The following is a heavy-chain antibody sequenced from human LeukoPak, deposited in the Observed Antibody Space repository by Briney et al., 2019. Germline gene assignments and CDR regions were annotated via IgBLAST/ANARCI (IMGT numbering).Heavy chain of an antibody. CDR1: GFTFSSYR. D-gene: IGHD6-19*01. CDR2: IKQDGSEK. Sequence: SGGSLRLSCVASGFTFSSYRMNWVRQAPGKGLEWVANIKQDGSEKYYVDSVKGRFTISRDNARNSLYLQMNSLGAEDTAVYYCVRARLSQYSSGWYSAFFDYWGQGTLVTVSS. J-gene: IGHJ4*02. CDR3: VRARLSQYSSGWYSAFFDY. V-gene: IGHV3-7*01.